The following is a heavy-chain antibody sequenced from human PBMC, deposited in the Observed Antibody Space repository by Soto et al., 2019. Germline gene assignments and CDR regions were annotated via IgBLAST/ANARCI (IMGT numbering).Heavy chain of an antibody. Sequence: QDHLAQSGAEVKKPGSSVTVSCKASGGTFNSYGISWVRQAPGQGLDWMGVIIPLYGTVNYAQKFQGRVSITADKTTNTAYMDLSSLRSDDTAVYFCAKVRVIRGVIPSHFGLWXXGTLVTLSS. J-gene: IGHJ4*01. CDR2: IIPLYGTV. CDR3: AKVRVIRGVIPSHFGL. CDR1: GGTFNSYG. V-gene: IGHV1-69*06. D-gene: IGHD3-10*01.